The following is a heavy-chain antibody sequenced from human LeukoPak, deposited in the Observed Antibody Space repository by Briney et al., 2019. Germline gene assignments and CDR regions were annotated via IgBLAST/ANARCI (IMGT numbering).Heavy chain of an antibody. CDR3: ARARKGSSSHLSYFDY. V-gene: IGHV3-7*01. CDR2: IKQDGSEK. Sequence: GGSLRLSCAASRFTFSSFWMNWVRQAPGKGLEWVANIKQDGSEKYYVDSVRGRFTISRDNAKNSLYLQMNSLRAEDTAVYYCARARKGSSSHLSYFDYWGQGTLVTVSS. J-gene: IGHJ4*02. CDR1: RFTFSSFW. D-gene: IGHD3-10*01.